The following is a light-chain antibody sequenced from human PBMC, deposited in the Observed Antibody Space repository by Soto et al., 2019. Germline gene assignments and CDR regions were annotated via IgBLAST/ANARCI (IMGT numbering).Light chain of an antibody. CDR3: KKYDNYPLT. J-gene: IGKJ4*01. CDR1: QSISSW. CDR2: DAS. V-gene: IGKV1-33*01. Sequence: DIQMTQSPSTLSASVGDRVTTPCRASQSISSWLAWYQQKPGKAPKLLIFDASDLETGVPSRFSGHRSGTDFSFTISSLQPEEIATYYCKKYDNYPLTVGGGNKVDIK.